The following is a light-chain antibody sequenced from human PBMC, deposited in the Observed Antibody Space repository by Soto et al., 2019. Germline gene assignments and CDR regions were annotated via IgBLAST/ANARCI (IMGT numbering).Light chain of an antibody. CDR1: QGISRS. CDR2: SAS. Sequence: DIQMTQSPSSLSASVGDRVTITCQASQGISRSLAWYQQKPGKAPKLLIYSASSLQSGVPSRFRGSGSGTDFTFTISRLQPEDIATYYCQQYENLPTFGQGTRLEIK. J-gene: IGKJ5*01. CDR3: QQYENLPT. V-gene: IGKV1-33*01.